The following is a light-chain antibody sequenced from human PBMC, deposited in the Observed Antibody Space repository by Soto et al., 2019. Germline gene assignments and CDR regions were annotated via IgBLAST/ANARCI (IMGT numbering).Light chain of an antibody. CDR1: QSVSSY. CDR3: QQYCSAGT. Sequence: EIVLTQSPATLSLSPGERATLSCRASQSVSSYLAWYQQKPGQAPRLLIYDASNRATGIPARFSGSGSGTDFTLTISRLEPEDFAVYYCQQYCSAGTCGQWTK. CDR2: DAS. V-gene: IGKV3-11*01. J-gene: IGKJ1*01.